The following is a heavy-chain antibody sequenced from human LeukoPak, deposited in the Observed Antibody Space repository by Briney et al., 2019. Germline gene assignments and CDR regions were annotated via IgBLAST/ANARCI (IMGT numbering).Heavy chain of an antibody. J-gene: IGHJ4*02. Sequence: GGSLRLSCAASGFTFSSYEMNWVRQAPGKRLEWVSYISSGSTYTNYADSVKGRFTISRDNAKNSLYLQMNNLRAEDTAVYYCARGDYGGDYFDYWGQGTLVTVSS. CDR2: ISSGSTYT. CDR1: GFTFSSYE. V-gene: IGHV3-48*03. D-gene: IGHD4-23*01. CDR3: ARGDYGGDYFDY.